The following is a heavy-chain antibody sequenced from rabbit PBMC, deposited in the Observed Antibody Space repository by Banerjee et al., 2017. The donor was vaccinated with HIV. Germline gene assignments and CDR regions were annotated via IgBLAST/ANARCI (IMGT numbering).Heavy chain of an antibody. J-gene: IGHJ6*01. D-gene: IGHD8-1*01. V-gene: IGHV1S45*01. CDR3: TRGLNIYVYAGGSGDYYYAMDL. CDR1: GFTISSSYF. CDR2: IYTGSSGSA. Sequence: QEQLVESGGGLVQPEGSLALTCKASGFTISSSYFMCWVRQAPGKGLEWIGEIYTGSSGSAYYASWAKGRFTISKTSSTTVTLQMTSLTAADTATYFCTRGLNIYVYAGGSGDYYYAMDLWGPGTLVTVS.